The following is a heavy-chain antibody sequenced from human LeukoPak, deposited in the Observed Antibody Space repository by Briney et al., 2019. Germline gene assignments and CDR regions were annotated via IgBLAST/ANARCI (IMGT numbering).Heavy chain of an antibody. CDR2: IRYDGSEK. CDR3: AKDIYIRGWEIYYLDS. V-gene: IGHV3-30*02. Sequence: GGSLRLSCAASGFTFSSYWMSWVGQAPGKGLEGVAFIRYDGSEKYYADSVKGRFTISRDNSKNTLYLQMNSLRPEDTAVYYCAKDIYIRGWEIYYLDSWGQGALVTVSS. CDR1: GFTFSSYW. D-gene: IGHD6-19*01. J-gene: IGHJ4*02.